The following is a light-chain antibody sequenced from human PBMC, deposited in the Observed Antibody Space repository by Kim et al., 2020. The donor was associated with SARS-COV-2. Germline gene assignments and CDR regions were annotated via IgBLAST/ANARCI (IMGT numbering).Light chain of an antibody. CDR3: QSSDSSDTFWV. CDR2: EDT. CDR1: ALPNQY. Sequence: SPGQTARITCSGDALPNQYAYWFQQKPGQAPVLVIYEDTERPSGIPERFSGSTSGTTVTSTISGVQAEDEADYYCQSSDSSDTFWVFGGGTQLTVL. V-gene: IGLV3-25*03. J-gene: IGLJ3*02.